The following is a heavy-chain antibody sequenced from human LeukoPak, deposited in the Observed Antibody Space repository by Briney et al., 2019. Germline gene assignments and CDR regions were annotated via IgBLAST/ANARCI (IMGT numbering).Heavy chain of an antibody. Sequence: SVKVSCKASGGTFSSYAISWVRQAPGRGLEWMGGIIPIFGTANYAQKFQGRVTITTDESTSTAYMELSSLRSEDTAVYYCARLGIFGVVRGPFDYWGQGTLVTVSS. CDR2: IIPIFGTA. J-gene: IGHJ4*02. CDR3: ARLGIFGVVRGPFDY. CDR1: GGTFSSYA. V-gene: IGHV1-69*05. D-gene: IGHD3-3*01.